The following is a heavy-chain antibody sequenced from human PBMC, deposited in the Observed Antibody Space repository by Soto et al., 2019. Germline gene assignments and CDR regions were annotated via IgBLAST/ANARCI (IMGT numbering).Heavy chain of an antibody. CDR2: ISGSGGST. J-gene: IGHJ3*02. Sequence: EVELLESGGGLVQSGGPLRLSCAVSGFTFSNYAMTWVRQAPGKGLEWVSAISGSGGSTYYADSVKGRFTISRDNSKNTLYLQMNSLRAEDTAVYYCAKRVGAGAFDIWGQGTMVTVSS. CDR1: GFTFSNYA. D-gene: IGHD1-26*01. CDR3: AKRVGAGAFDI. V-gene: IGHV3-23*01.